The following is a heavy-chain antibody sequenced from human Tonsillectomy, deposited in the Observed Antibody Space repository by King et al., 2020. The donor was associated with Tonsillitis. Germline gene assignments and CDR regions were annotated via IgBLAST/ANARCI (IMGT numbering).Heavy chain of an antibody. V-gene: IGHV4-39*07. D-gene: IGHD5-18*01. CDR2: IYYSGST. CDR1: GGSISSSSYY. CDR3: ARQRGIQLWFGN. J-gene: IGHJ4*02. Sequence: QLQESGPGLVKPSETLSLTCTVSGGSISSSSYYWGWISQPPGKGLEWIGSIYYSGSTYYNPSLKSRVTISVDTSKNQFSLKLSSVTAADTAVYYCARQRGIQLWFGNWGQGTLVTVSS.